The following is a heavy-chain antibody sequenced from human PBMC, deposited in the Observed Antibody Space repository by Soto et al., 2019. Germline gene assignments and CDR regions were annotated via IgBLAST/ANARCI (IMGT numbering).Heavy chain of an antibody. J-gene: IGHJ4*02. V-gene: IGHV4-4*02. CDR3: ATQSGYELDY. CDR2: TSHRGSI. Sequence: QVQLQESGPGLVKPSGTLSLTCAVSGGAISSSNWWSCVRQPTGKGLERIGETSHRGSINYNPSLKSRVNISVDKSRNQFSLKLSSVTAADTAAYYCATQSGYELDYWGQGTLVTVSS. CDR1: GGAISSSNW. D-gene: IGHD5-12*01.